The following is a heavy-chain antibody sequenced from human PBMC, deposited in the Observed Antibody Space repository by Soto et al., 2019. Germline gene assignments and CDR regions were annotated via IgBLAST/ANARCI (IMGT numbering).Heavy chain of an antibody. V-gene: IGHV3-30*03. D-gene: IGHD3-22*01. Sequence: QVQLVESGGGVVQPGRSLRLSCSASGFTFSTYGMHWVRQAPGKGLEWVAVISNDGSKKYHGDSVKGRFTISRDNSKNTLYLEMSGLRAEDKAVYYCASSSPESSGYYGCTLDYWGQGTLVTVYS. J-gene: IGHJ4*02. CDR3: ASSSPESSGYYGCTLDY. CDR2: ISNDGSKK. CDR1: GFTFSTYG.